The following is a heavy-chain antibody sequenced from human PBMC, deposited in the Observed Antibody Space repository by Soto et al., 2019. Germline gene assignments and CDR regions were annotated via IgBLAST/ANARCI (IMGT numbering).Heavy chain of an antibody. D-gene: IGHD2-8*02. Sequence: QIQLVQSGPEVKKPGASVRLSCKAAGYSFVSHGISWVRQAPGQRLEWMAWIGPYKGGTKYAQRAEGRVTVTADTETSSVYMELRNLGPDDTAVYCCARGVQHWCEYATGGFDSLGQGTLVAVSS. CDR2: IGPYKGGT. V-gene: IGHV1-18*04. CDR3: ARGVQHWCEYATGGFDS. CDR1: GYSFVSHG. J-gene: IGHJ4*02.